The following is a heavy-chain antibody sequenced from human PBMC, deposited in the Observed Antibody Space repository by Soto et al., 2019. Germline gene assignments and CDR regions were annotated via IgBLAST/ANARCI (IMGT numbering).Heavy chain of an antibody. D-gene: IGHD2-2*01. CDR2: ISSSSSYI. Sequence: EVQLVESGGGLVKPGGSLRLSCAASGFTFSSYSINWVRQAPGKGLEWVSSISSSSSYIYYADSVKGRFTISRDNAKNSLYLQMNSLRAEDTAVYYCARVVVVPAAGIDYWGQGTRVTVSS. J-gene: IGHJ4*02. CDR1: GFTFSSYS. V-gene: IGHV3-21*01. CDR3: ARVVVVPAAGIDY.